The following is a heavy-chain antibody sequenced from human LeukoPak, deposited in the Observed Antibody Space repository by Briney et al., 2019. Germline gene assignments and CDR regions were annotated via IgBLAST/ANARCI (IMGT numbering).Heavy chain of an antibody. CDR1: GFTFSSYS. Sequence: PGGSLRLSCAASGFTFSSYSMNWVRQAPGKGLEWVSSISSSSSYIYYADSMKGRFTISRDNAKNSLYLQINSLRAEDTAVYYCARGTLSRFDYWGQGTLVTVSS. J-gene: IGHJ4*02. CDR3: ARGTLSRFDY. V-gene: IGHV3-21*01. CDR2: ISSSSSYI.